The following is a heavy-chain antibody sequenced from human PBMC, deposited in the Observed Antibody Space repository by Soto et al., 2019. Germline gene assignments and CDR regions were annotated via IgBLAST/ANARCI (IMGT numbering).Heavy chain of an antibody. V-gene: IGHV4-59*08. CDR3: ARSITIFGVVTPYYYYMDV. CDR1: GGSISSYY. CDR2: IYYSGST. J-gene: IGHJ6*03. Sequence: SETLSLTCTVSGGSISSYYWSWIRQPPGKGLEWIGYIYYSGSTNYNPSLKSRVTISVDTSKNQFSLKLSSVTAADTAVYYCARSITIFGVVTPYYYYMDVWGKGPTVTVSS. D-gene: IGHD3-3*01.